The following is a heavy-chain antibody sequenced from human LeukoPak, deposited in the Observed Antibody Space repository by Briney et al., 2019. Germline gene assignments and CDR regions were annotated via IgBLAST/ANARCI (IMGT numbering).Heavy chain of an antibody. V-gene: IGHV4-59*01. D-gene: IGHD3-3*02. CDR2: IYYSGRT. CDR3: ARIPIIASTFGFFDY. CDR1: GGSISPYY. Sequence: SETLSLTCTVSGGSISPYYWTWIRQPPGEGLEWVGYIYYSGRTNYNPSLKSRATVSIDTSKNQFSLKMTSVTAADTAVYYCARIPIIASTFGFFDYWGQGTLATVSS. J-gene: IGHJ4*02.